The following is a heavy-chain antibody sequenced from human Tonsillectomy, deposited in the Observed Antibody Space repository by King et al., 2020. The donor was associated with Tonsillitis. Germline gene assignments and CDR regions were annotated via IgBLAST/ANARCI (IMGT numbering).Heavy chain of an antibody. CDR2: IMPIFRTA. CDR3: AVDGGHADY. V-gene: IGHV1-69*12. CDR1: GGTFTSYS. D-gene: IGHD4-23*01. J-gene: IGHJ4*02. Sequence: QLVQSGAEVRKPGSSVKVSCKASGGTFTSYSISWVRQAPGQGLEWMGAIMPIFRTATYAQKFQDRVTITADESTSTAYLELSSLRSEDTAVYYRAVDGGHADYWGLGTLVTVSS.